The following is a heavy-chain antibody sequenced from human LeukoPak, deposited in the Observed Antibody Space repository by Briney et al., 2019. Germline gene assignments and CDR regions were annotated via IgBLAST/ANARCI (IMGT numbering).Heavy chain of an antibody. D-gene: IGHD6-13*01. V-gene: IGHV3-30*04. Sequence: GGSLRLSCAASGFTFSSYAMHWVRQAPGKGLEWVAVISYDGSNKYYADSVKGRFTISRDNSKNTLYLQMNSLRAEDTAVYYCARAGIPSIAAAGTPHPYYYYYMDVWGKGTTVTVSS. CDR2: ISYDGSNK. J-gene: IGHJ6*03. CDR3: ARAGIPSIAAAGTPHPYYYYYMDV. CDR1: GFTFSSYA.